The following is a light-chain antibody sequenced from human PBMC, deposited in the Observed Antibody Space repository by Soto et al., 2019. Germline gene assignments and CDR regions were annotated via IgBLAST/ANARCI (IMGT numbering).Light chain of an antibody. Sequence: IQMTQSPSTLSASLGDRVTITCRASQSISSWLAWYQQKPGKAPKLLIYDASSLESGVPSRFRGSGSGTEFTLTISSLQPDDFETYYCQQYNSYSITFGQGTRLEIK. V-gene: IGKV1-5*01. CDR2: DAS. J-gene: IGKJ5*01. CDR3: QQYNSYSIT. CDR1: QSISSW.